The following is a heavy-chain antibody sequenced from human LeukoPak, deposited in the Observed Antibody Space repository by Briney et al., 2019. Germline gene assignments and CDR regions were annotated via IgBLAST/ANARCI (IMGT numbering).Heavy chain of an antibody. CDR2: INHSGST. Sequence: SETLSLTCTVSSGSMSGYYWSWIRQPPGKGLEWIGEINHSGSTNYNPSLKSRVTISVDTSKNQFSLKLSSVTAADTAVYYCARMEGAITHDAFDIWGQGTMVTVSS. V-gene: IGHV4-34*01. D-gene: IGHD5-12*01. CDR3: ARMEGAITHDAFDI. J-gene: IGHJ3*02. CDR1: SGSMSGYY.